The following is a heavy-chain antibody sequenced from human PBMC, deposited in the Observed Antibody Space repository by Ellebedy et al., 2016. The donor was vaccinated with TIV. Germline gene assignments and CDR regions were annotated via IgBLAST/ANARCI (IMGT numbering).Heavy chain of an antibody. CDR2: IYTSGST. D-gene: IGHD2-2*01. J-gene: IGHJ2*01. Sequence: SETLSLTXTVSGGSISSYYWSWIRQPAGKGLEWIGRIYTSGSTNYNPSLKSRVTMSVDTSKNQFSLKLSSVTAADTAVYYCARASREYQLTYTSLGWYFDLWGRGTLVTVSS. CDR3: ARASREYQLTYTSLGWYFDL. CDR1: GGSISSYY. V-gene: IGHV4-4*07.